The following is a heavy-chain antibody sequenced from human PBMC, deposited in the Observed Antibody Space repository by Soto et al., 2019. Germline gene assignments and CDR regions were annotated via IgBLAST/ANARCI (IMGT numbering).Heavy chain of an antibody. V-gene: IGHV4-31*11. CDR2: IYYSGNT. CDR1: GASFSRGGYY. Sequence: SETLSLTCAVSGASFSRGGYYWGWIRQHPGKGLEWIGYIYYSGNTSYNPSLRSRVTISVDTSKNQFSLNLRSVTAADTAVYYCAREGALGNFEYWGQGTLVTVSS. D-gene: IGHD3-16*01. CDR3: AREGALGNFEY. J-gene: IGHJ4*02.